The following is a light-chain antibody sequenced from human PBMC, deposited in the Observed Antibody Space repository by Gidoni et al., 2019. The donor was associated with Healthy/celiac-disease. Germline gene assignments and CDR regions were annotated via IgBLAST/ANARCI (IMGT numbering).Light chain of an antibody. CDR3: QSADSSGTYGV. CDR1: ALPKTY. Sequence: SYELTQPPSVSVSPGQTARITCSGDALPKTYAYWYQQKPGQAPVLVLYKDSERPSGIPERFSGSSSGTTVTLTISGVQAEDEADYYCQSADSSGTYGVFGGGTKLTVL. V-gene: IGLV3-25*02. CDR2: KDS. J-gene: IGLJ3*02.